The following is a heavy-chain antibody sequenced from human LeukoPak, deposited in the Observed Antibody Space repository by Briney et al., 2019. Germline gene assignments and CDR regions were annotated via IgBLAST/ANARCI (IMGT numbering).Heavy chain of an antibody. V-gene: IGHV1-69*05. CDR3: ARDRGPYGGNEDYYYYMDV. J-gene: IGHJ6*03. CDR1: GDTFTSYA. D-gene: IGHD4-23*01. Sequence: SVKVSCKASGDTFTSYAISWVRQAPGQGLEWMGGIIPIFGTANYAQKFQGRVTITTDKSTSTAYMELSSLRSEDTAVYYCARDRGPYGGNEDYYYYMDVWGKGTTVTVSS. CDR2: IIPIFGTA.